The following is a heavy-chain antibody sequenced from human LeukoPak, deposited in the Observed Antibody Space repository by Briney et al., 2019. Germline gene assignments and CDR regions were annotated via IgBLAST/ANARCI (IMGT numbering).Heavy chain of an antibody. D-gene: IGHD4/OR15-4a*01. J-gene: IGHJ5*02. CDR1: GFTFTNYN. Sequence: PGGSLRLSCAASGFTFTNYNMNWVRQALGKGLERISYISGGSGTIYYADSVRGRFTVSRDNAKDSLWLQMNNLRVEDTAVYYCARRYGDWLDPRGPGTLVTVSS. CDR2: ISGGSGTI. V-gene: IGHV3-48*01. CDR3: ARRYGDWLDP.